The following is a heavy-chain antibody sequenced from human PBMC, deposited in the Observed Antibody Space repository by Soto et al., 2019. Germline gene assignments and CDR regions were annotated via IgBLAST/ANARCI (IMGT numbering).Heavy chain of an antibody. D-gene: IGHD3-3*01. CDR3: ARDATTIFGPYDFYGMDV. J-gene: IGHJ6*02. CDR2: ISAYNGNT. CDR1: GYTFTSYG. V-gene: IGHV1-18*01. Sequence: QVQLVQSGAEVKKPGASVKVSCKASGYTFTSYGISWVRQAPGQGLEWMGWISAYNGNTNYAQKLQGRVTMTTDTATSKAYTELRSLRSNETAVYYCARDATTIFGPYDFYGMDVWGQGTTVTVSS.